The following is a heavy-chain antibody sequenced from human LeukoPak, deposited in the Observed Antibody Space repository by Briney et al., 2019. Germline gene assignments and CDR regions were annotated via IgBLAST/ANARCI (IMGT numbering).Heavy chain of an antibody. CDR3: ARDVRTYYYDSSGYGPGAFDI. CDR2: IYYSGST. Sequence: PSETLSLTCTVSGGSISSSSYYWGWIRQPPGKGLEWIGSIYYSGSTYYNPSLKSRVTMSVDTSKNQFSLKLSSVTAADTAVYYCARDVRTYYYDSSGYGPGAFDIWGQGTMVTVSS. J-gene: IGHJ3*02. CDR1: GGSISSSSYY. D-gene: IGHD3-22*01. V-gene: IGHV4-39*07.